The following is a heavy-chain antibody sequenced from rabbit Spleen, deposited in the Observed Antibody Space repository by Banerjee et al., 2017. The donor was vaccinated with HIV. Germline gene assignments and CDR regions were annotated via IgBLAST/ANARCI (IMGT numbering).Heavy chain of an antibody. V-gene: IGHV1S45*01. D-gene: IGHD1-1*01. CDR1: GFDFSSRYW. J-gene: IGHJ4*01. CDR3: ARDLPSAVGWNFYL. CDR2: INTYTGKP. Sequence: QEQLVESGGGLVQPEGSLTLTCKASGFDFSSRYWICWVRQAPGKGLEWIACINTYTGKPVYATWAKGRFTISRTSSATVTLQLTSLTAADTATYFCARDLPSAVGWNFYLWGQGTLVTVS.